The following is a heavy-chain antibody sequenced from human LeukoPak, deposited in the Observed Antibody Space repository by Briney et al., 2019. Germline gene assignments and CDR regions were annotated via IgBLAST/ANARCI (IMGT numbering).Heavy chain of an antibody. J-gene: IGHJ5*02. V-gene: IGHV3-21*01. CDR1: GFTFSSYS. Sequence: KSGGSLRLSCAASGFTFSSYSMNWVRQAPGKGLEWVSSISSSSTYIYYADSVKGRFTVSRDNAKNSLYLQMNSLRAEDTAVYYCAKASLVVVPAANWFDPWGQGTLVTVSS. CDR3: AKASLVVVPAANWFDP. CDR2: ISSSSTYI. D-gene: IGHD2-2*01.